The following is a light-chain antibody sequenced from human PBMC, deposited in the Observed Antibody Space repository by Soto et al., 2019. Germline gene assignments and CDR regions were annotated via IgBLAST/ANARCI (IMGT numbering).Light chain of an antibody. CDR1: QSISSN. CDR3: QHYNNGPPWT. Sequence: EIVMTQSPATLSVSPGERATLSCRASQSISSNLAWYQQKPGQAPRLLIYGASPRATGIPARFSGSGSGTEFTLTISRLQSEDFAVYYCQHYNNGPPWTVGQGPKVEIK. CDR2: GAS. V-gene: IGKV3-15*01. J-gene: IGKJ1*01.